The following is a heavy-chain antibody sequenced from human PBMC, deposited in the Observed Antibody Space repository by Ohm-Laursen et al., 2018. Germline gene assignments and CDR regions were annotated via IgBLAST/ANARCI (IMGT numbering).Heavy chain of an antibody. D-gene: IGHD3-10*01. V-gene: IGHV4-4*07. CDR1: GGSISRYY. CDR2: IYTSGST. CDR3: ARGDSAYYADAFDI. J-gene: IGHJ3*02. Sequence: SETLSLTCTVSGGSISRYYWTWIRQPAGKGLEWFGRIYTSGSTNYNPSLKSRVTMSVDTSKNQFSLKLSSVTAADTAVYYCARGDSAYYADAFDIWGQGTMVTVSS.